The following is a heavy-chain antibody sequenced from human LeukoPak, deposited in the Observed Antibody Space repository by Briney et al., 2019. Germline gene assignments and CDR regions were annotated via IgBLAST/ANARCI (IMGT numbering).Heavy chain of an antibody. CDR3: AKGRNQWELLPEFDY. D-gene: IGHD1-26*01. J-gene: IGHJ4*02. CDR1: GFTFSSYA. CDR2: ISGSGGST. V-gene: IGHV3-23*01. Sequence: GGSLRLSCAASGFTFSSYAMIWVPHAPGKALEWVSAISGSGGSTYYADSVKGRFTISRDNSKNTLYLQMNSLRAEDTAVYYCAKGRNQWELLPEFDYWGQGTLVTVSS.